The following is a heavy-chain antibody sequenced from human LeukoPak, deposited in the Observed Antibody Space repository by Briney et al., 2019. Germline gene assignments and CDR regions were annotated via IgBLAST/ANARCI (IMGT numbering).Heavy chain of an antibody. CDR3: ATHDYGDSVGCFQH. V-gene: IGHV3-23*01. J-gene: IGHJ1*01. D-gene: IGHD4-17*01. CDR2: ISGSGGST. Sequence: GGSLRLSCAASGFTFSSYAMSWVGQAPGKGLEWVSAISGSGGSTYYADSVKGRFTISRDNSKNTLYLQMNSLRAEDTAVYYCATHDYGDSVGCFQHWGQGTLVTVSS. CDR1: GFTFSSYA.